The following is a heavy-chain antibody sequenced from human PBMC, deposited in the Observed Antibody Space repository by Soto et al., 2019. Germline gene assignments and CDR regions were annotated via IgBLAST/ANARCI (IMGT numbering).Heavy chain of an antibody. Sequence: PSETLSLSCTVSGGSVSSGSYYWSWLRQPPGKGLEWIGYLYYSGSTNYNPSLTSRVTISLDTSKNHFSLKLSSVTAADTAVYYCACPAGTGYYNDFDYWGQGTRVTVSS. CDR2: LYYSGST. J-gene: IGHJ4*02. V-gene: IGHV4-61*01. CDR3: ACPAGTGYYNDFDY. CDR1: GGSVSSGSYY. D-gene: IGHD3-9*01.